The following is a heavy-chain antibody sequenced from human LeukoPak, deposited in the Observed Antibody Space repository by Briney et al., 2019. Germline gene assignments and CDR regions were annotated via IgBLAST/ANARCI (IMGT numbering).Heavy chain of an antibody. CDR1: GGSISSGSYY. D-gene: IGHD7-27*01. V-gene: IGHV4-61*02. CDR2: IYTSGST. J-gene: IGHJ3*01. CDR3: ARNWGWEYGGGAFDV. Sequence: SETLSLTCTVSGGSISSGSYYWSWIRQPAGKGLEWIGRIYTSGSTNYNPSLKSRVTISVDTSKNQFSLKLNSVTAADTAVYYCARNWGWEYGGGAFDVWGQGTMVTVSS.